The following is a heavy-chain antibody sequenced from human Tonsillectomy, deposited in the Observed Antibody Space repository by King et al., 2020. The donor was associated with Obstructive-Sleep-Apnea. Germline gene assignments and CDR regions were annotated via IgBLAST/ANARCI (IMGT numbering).Heavy chain of an antibody. V-gene: IGHV3-21*01. CDR1: GFTFSSYS. D-gene: IGHD3-10*01. CDR3: ARESGDAVED. Sequence: VQLVESGGGLVKPGGSLRLSCAASGFTFSSYSMNWVRQAPGKGLEWVSSISSGSTNIYYADSVKGRFTISRDNAKNSLYLQMNSLRAEDTAVYYCARESGDAVEDWGQGTLVTVSS. J-gene: IGHJ4*02. CDR2: ISSGSTNI.